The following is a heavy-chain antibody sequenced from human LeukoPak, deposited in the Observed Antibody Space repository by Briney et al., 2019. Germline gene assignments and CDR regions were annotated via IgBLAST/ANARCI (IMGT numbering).Heavy chain of an antibody. CDR1: GFTFSSYW. CDR3: ARVEAGQQLVPGWFDP. J-gene: IGHJ5*02. Sequence: GGSLRLSCAASGFTFSSYWMSWVRQAPGKGLEWVANIKQDGSEKYYVDSVKGRFTISRDNAKNSLYLQMNSLRAEDTAVYYCARVEAGQQLVPGWFDPWGQGTLVTVSS. V-gene: IGHV3-7*01. D-gene: IGHD6-13*01. CDR2: IKQDGSEK.